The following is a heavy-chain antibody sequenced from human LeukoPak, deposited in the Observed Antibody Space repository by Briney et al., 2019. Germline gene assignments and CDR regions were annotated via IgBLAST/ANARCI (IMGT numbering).Heavy chain of an antibody. J-gene: IGHJ4*02. Sequence: GESLKISCKASGYTFTSYGISWVRQAPGQGLEWMGWISAYNGNTNYAQKLQGRVTMTTDTSTSTAYMELRSLRSDDTAVYYCARDRPGMAGSYFPADYWGQGTLVTVSS. CDR1: GYTFTSYG. V-gene: IGHV1-18*01. CDR2: ISAYNGNT. CDR3: ARDRPGMAGSYFPADY. D-gene: IGHD3-10*01.